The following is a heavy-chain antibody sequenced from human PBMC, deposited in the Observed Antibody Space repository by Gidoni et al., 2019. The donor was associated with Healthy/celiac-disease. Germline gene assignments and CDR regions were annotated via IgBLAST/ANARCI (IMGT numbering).Heavy chain of an antibody. CDR1: GYTFTRSA. CDR3: ARDPYSSSWYSNYYGMDV. D-gene: IGHD6-13*01. V-gene: IGHV1-3*01. CDR2: LNAGNGNT. Sequence: HVQLVQSGAAVKKPGASVQVSCKASGYTFTRSAMHWVRQAPGQRLEWMGWLNAGNGNTKYSQKFQGRVTITRDTSASTAYMELSSLRSEDTAVYDCARDPYSSSWYSNYYGMDVWGQGTTVTVSS. J-gene: IGHJ6*02.